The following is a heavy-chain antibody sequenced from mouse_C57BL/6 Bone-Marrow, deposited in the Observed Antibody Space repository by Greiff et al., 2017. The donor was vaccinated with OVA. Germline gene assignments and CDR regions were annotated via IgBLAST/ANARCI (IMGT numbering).Heavy chain of an antibody. CDR2: IYPRDGST. Sequence: VQLQQSGPELVKPGASVKLSCKASGYTFTSYDINWVKQRPGQGLEWIGWIYPRDGSTKYNEKFKGKATLTVDTSSSTAYMELHSLTSEDAAALICASGGLDYYSKRWYCDVWGTGTTVTVSS. J-gene: IGHJ1*03. V-gene: IGHV1-85*01. CDR3: ASGGLDYYSKRWYCDV. CDR1: GYTFTSYD. D-gene: IGHD2-5*01.